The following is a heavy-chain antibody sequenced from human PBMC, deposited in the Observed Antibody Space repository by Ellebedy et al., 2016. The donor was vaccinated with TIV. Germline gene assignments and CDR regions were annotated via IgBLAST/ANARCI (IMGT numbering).Heavy chain of an antibody. D-gene: IGHD3-10*01. J-gene: IGHJ6*02. V-gene: IGHV1-69*13. CDR3: ARLGRFGESMPPYYYYGMDV. CDR1: GGTSSSYA. Sequence: ASVKVSCKASGGTSSSYAISWVRQAPGQGLEWMGGIIPIFRSPDYAQKFQGRVTISADESTSTAYMEVSSLRSDDTAVYYCARLGRFGESMPPYYYYGMDVWGQGTTVIVSS. CDR2: IIPIFRSP.